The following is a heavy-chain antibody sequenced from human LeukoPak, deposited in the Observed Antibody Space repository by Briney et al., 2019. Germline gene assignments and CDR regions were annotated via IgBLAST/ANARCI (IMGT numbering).Heavy chain of an antibody. CDR2: INHSGST. V-gene: IGHV4-34*01. D-gene: IGHD6-19*01. CDR3: AGQWLAKFWFDP. J-gene: IGHJ5*02. Sequence: SETLSLTCAVHGGSFSGYYWSWIRQPPGKGLQWIGEINHSGSTNYNPSLKSRVTISVDTSKNQFSLKLRTVTAADTAVYYCAGQWLAKFWFDPWDQGTLVTVSS. CDR1: GGSFSGYY.